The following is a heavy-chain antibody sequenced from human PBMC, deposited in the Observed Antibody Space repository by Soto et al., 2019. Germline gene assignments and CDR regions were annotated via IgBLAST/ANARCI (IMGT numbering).Heavy chain of an antibody. CDR2: ISSSSSTI. J-gene: IGHJ5*02. CDR1: GFTFSSYS. Sequence: GGSLRLSCAASGFTFSSYSMNWVRQAPGKGLEWVSYISSSSSTIYYADSVKGRFTISRDNAKNSLYLQMNSLRAEDTAVYYCASPFPHCSSTSCHNWFDPWGQGTLVTVSS. CDR3: ASPFPHCSSTSCHNWFDP. D-gene: IGHD2-2*01. V-gene: IGHV3-48*01.